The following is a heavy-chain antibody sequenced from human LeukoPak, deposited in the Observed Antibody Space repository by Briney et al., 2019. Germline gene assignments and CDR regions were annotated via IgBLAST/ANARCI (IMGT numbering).Heavy chain of an antibody. V-gene: IGHV3-64*01. CDR1: GFTFSRYA. CDR2: ISTNGGST. Sequence: GGSLRLSCAASGFTFSRYALHWVRQAPEKGLEYVSSISTNGGSTYYANSVKGRFTISRDNSKSTLYLQMNSLRAEDTAVYYCASSIAASTAHYYYYYGMDVWGQGTTVTVSS. D-gene: IGHD6-13*01. J-gene: IGHJ6*02. CDR3: ASSIAASTAHYYYYYGMDV.